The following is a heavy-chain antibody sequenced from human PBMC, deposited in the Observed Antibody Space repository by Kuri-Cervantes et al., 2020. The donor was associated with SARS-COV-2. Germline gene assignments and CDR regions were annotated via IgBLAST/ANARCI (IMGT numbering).Heavy chain of an antibody. CDR3: AREWGDY. V-gene: IGHV3-7*01. D-gene: IGHD3-16*01. J-gene: IGHJ4*02. Sequence: GESLKISCAASGFTFSSYGMHWVRQAPGKGLEWVANIKQDGSEKYYVDSVKGRFTISRDNAKNSLYLQMNSLRAEDTAVYYCAREWGDYWGQGTLVTVSS. CDR1: GFTFSSYG. CDR2: IKQDGSEK.